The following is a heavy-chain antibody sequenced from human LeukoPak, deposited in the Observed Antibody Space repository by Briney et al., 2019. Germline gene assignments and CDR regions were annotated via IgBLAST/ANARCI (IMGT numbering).Heavy chain of an antibody. Sequence: ASVKVSCKASGYTFTSYDINWVRQATGQGLEWMGWMNPNSGNTGYAQKFQGRVTMTRNTSISTAYMELSSLRSEDTAVYYCARVGYSSSWYRGGVDYWGQGTLVTVSS. J-gene: IGHJ4*02. D-gene: IGHD6-13*01. CDR2: MNPNSGNT. V-gene: IGHV1-8*01. CDR1: GYTFTSYD. CDR3: ARVGYSSSWYRGGVDY.